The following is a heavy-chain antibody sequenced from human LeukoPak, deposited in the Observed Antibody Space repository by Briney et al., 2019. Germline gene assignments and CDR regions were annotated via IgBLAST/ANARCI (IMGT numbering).Heavy chain of an antibody. J-gene: IGHJ6*03. CDR1: GGSFSGYY. D-gene: IGHD3-10*01. CDR2: INHSGST. V-gene: IGHV4-34*01. CDR3: ARGPYGPHFYYYYYMDV. Sequence: KSSETLSLTCAVYGGSFSGYYWSWIRQPPGKGLEWIGEINHSGSTNYNPSLKSRVTISVDTSKNQFSLKLSSVTAADTAVYYCARGPYGPHFYYYYYMDVWGKGTTVTVSS.